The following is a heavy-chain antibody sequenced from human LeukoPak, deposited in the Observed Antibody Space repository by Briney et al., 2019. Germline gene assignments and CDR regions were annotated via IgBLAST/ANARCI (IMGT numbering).Heavy chain of an antibody. V-gene: IGHV3-48*04. D-gene: IGHD4-23*01. CDR2: ISSSSSTI. Sequence: GGSLRLSCAASGFTFSSYSMNWVRQAPGKGWKGVYYISSSSSTIYYADSVKGRFTISRDNAKNSLYLQMNSLRAEDTAVYYCAREDYGGNPGAFDIWGQGTMVTVSS. CDR1: GFTFSSYS. J-gene: IGHJ3*02. CDR3: AREDYGGNPGAFDI.